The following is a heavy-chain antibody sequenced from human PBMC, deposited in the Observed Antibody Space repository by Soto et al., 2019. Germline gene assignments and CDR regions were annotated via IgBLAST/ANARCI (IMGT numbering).Heavy chain of an antibody. CDR3: ARDPQYQLLHYYYYYYMDV. D-gene: IGHD2-2*01. Sequence: PSQTLSLTCAISGDSFSSNSAAWNWIRQSPSRGLEWLGRTYYRSKWYNDYAVSVKSRITINPDTSKNQFSLQLNSVTPEDTAVYYCARDPQYQLLHYYYYYYMDVWGKGTTVTVSS. CDR1: GDSFSSNSAA. CDR2: TYYRSKWYN. V-gene: IGHV6-1*01. J-gene: IGHJ6*03.